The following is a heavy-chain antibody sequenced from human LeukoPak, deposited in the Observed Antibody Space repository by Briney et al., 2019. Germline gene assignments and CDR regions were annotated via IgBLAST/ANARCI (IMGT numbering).Heavy chain of an antibody. CDR1: GFTLSSYW. D-gene: IGHD1-1*01. CDR2: INSDGSST. V-gene: IGHV3-74*01. J-gene: IGHJ4*02. CDR3: ARSYNVDY. Sequence: GGSLRLSWPASGFTLSSYWMHCVRHAPGKGLVWVSRINSDGSSTSYADSVKGRFTISRDNAKNTLYLQMDSLRAEDTAVYYCARSYNVDYWGQGTLVTVSS.